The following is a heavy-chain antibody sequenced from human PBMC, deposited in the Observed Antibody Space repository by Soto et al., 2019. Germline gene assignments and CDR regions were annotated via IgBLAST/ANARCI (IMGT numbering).Heavy chain of an antibody. CDR3: ARDAISMVRGNNQWFDP. D-gene: IGHD3-10*01. J-gene: IGHJ5*02. V-gene: IGHV3-23*01. CDR1: GFIFSDHA. Sequence: GGSLRLSCEASGFIFSDHAMSWVRQAPGKGLEWVSAISGNGIATYYADSVKGRFTISRDNSKNTLYLQMNRLRADDTAVYYCARDAISMVRGNNQWFDPWGQATLGTVSS. CDR2: ISGNGIAT.